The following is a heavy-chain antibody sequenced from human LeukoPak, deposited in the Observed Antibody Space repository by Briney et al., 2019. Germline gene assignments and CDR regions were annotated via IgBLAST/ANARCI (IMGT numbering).Heavy chain of an antibody. CDR2: IYHSGST. CDR1: GGSISSGGYS. CDR3: ARGSTEGWQIGDYFDY. J-gene: IGHJ4*02. V-gene: IGHV4-30-2*01. Sequence: PSQTLSLTCAVSGGSISSGGYSWSWIRQPPGKGLEWIGYIYHSGSTYYNPSLKSRVTISVDRSKNQFSLKLSSVTAADTAVYYCARGSTEGWQIGDYFDYWGQGTLVTVSS. D-gene: IGHD2-15*01.